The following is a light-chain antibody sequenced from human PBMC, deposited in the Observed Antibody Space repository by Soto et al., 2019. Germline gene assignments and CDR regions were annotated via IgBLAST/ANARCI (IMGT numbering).Light chain of an antibody. CDR3: QQDYNYPLT. CDR1: QSISNR. CDR2: KAS. V-gene: IGKV1-5*03. J-gene: IGKJ1*01. Sequence: DIPLTPSPSTLSSSVGDIVTITCRASQSISNRLAWYQQTPGKAPKLLIFKASASQSGVPSRFSGSGSGTEFTLTISGLQPGDFATYYCQQDYNYPLTFGQGTKVDIK.